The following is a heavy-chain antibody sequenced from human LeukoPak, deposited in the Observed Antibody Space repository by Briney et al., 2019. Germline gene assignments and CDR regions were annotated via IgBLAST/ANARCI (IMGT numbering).Heavy chain of an antibody. Sequence: ASVKVSCKASGYTFTGYYMHWVRQAPGQGLEWMGWINPNSGGTNYAQKFQGRVTMTRDTSISTAYMELSRLRSDDTAVYYCARDSGSSSPLFYFDYWGQGTLVTVSS. CDR3: ARDSGSSSPLFYFDY. CDR1: GYTFTGYY. CDR2: INPNSGGT. D-gene: IGHD6-6*01. J-gene: IGHJ4*02. V-gene: IGHV1-2*02.